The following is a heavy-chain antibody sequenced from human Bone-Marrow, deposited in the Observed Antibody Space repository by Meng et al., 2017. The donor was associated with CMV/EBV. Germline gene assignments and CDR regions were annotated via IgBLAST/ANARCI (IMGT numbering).Heavy chain of an antibody. V-gene: IGHV1-69*01. CDR2: ITPIFGTT. CDR1: RGTLSALT. Sequence: CKASRGTLSALTTIWVRQAPEQGLELMGGITPIFGTTTYAQKFQGRVKIIADEFTTTVSMELSSLRSEDTAVYYCAREGRAARQFDFWGQGTLVTVS. D-gene: IGHD6-13*01. CDR3: AREGRAARQFDF. J-gene: IGHJ4*02.